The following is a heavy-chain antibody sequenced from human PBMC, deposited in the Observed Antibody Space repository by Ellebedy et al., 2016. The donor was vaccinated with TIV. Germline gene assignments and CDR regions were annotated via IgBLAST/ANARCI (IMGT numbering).Heavy chain of an antibody. J-gene: IGHJ4*02. Sequence: GESLKISCAASGFTFSSYSMNWVRQAPGKGLEWVSSISSSSSYIYYADSVEGRFTISRDNAKNSLYLQMNSLRAEDTAVYYCARGESIVGGINDYWGQGTLVTVSS. CDR3: ARGESIVGGINDY. CDR2: ISSSSSYI. D-gene: IGHD1-26*01. CDR1: GFTFSSYS. V-gene: IGHV3-21*01.